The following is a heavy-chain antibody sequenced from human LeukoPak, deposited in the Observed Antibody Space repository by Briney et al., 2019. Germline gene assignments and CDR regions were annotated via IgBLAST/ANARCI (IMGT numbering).Heavy chain of an antibody. CDR3: ARGDKYRWWERLHVFDY. J-gene: IGHJ4*02. Sequence: SETLSLTCTVSGGSISSGGYYWSWIRQPPGKGLEWIGYIYYSGSTNYNPSLKSRVTISVDTSKNQFSLKLSSVTAADTAVYYCARGDKYRWWERLHVFDYWGQGTLVTVSS. V-gene: IGHV4-61*08. CDR2: IYYSGST. CDR1: GGSISSGGYY. D-gene: IGHD2-15*01.